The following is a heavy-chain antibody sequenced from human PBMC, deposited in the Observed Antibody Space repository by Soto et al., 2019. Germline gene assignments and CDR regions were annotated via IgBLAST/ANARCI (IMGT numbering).Heavy chain of an antibody. CDR3: ARDKNGGNLDY. D-gene: IGHD2-15*01. Sequence: PSETLSLTCTVSGGSVSSGSYYWSWIRQPPGKGLEWIGYIYYSGSTNYNPSLKSRVTISVDTSKNQFSLKLSSVTAADTAVYYCARDKNGGNLDYWGQGTLVTVSS. J-gene: IGHJ4*02. CDR2: IYYSGST. V-gene: IGHV4-61*01. CDR1: GGSVSSGSYY.